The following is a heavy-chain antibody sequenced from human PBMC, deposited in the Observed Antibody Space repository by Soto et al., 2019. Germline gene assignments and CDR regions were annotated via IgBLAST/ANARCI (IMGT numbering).Heavy chain of an antibody. CDR2: IIPIFGTA. V-gene: IGHV1-69*12. CDR3: AAYGSHYYYGMDV. D-gene: IGHD2-8*01. J-gene: IGHJ6*02. Sequence: QVQLVQSGAEVKKPGSSVKVSCKASGGTFSSYAISWVRQAPGQGLEWMGGIIPIFGTANYAQKFQGRVTITADESTRRAYMELRSLRSEDTAVYYCAAYGSHYYYGMDVWGQGTTVTVSS. CDR1: GGTFSSYA.